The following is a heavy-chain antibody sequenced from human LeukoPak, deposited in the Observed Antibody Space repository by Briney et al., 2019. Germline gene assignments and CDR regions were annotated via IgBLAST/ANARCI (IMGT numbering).Heavy chain of an antibody. V-gene: IGHV4-61*02. D-gene: IGHD4-17*01. CDR3: ARDRAPDYGHTGPGYYYYYMDV. CDR2: IYTSGST. Sequence: DPSQTLSLTCTVSGGSISSGSYYWRWIRQPAGKGLEWIGRIYTSGSTNYNPSLKSRVTISVDTSKNQFSLKLSSVTAADTAVYYCARDRAPDYGHTGPGYYYYYMDVWGKGTTVTVSS. J-gene: IGHJ6*03. CDR1: GGSISSGSYY.